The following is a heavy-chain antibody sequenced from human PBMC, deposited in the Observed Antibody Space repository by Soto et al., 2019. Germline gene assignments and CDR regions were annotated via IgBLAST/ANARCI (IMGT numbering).Heavy chain of an antibody. Sequence: PGGSLRLSCAASGFTFSTYAMAWVRQAPGKGLEWVSGVSTSGLNTDYADPVKGRFNISRDNAKNTVHLHMNSLRAEDTAVYYCARDKGRSPLDYWGQGTLVTVSS. CDR2: VSTSGLNT. J-gene: IGHJ4*02. V-gene: IGHV3-23*01. D-gene: IGHD2-15*01. CDR1: GFTFSTYA. CDR3: ARDKGRSPLDY.